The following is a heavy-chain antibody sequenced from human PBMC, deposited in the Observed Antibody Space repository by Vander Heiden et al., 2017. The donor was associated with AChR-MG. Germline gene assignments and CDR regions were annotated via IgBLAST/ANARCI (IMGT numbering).Heavy chain of an antibody. J-gene: IGHJ3*02. D-gene: IGHD7-27*01. CDR1: GFTFRSYG. CDR3: AKRPLGAAFDI. CDR2: ISGRGATT. Sequence: EVHLLDSGGDVIQAVDSLSLSCVASGFTFRSYGMTWLRQAPGKGLEWVSSISGRGATTYYADSVKGRFTISRDNSKNTLYLQMNSLRVEDTAVYFCAKRPLGAAFDIWGQGTMVTVSS. V-gene: IGHV3-23*01.